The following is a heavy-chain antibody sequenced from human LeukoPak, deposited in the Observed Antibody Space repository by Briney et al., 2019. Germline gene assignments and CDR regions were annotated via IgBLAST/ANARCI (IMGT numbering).Heavy chain of an antibody. CDR2: IYYSGST. D-gene: IGHD4-17*01. Sequence: PSQTLSLTCTASGGSISSGSYYWSWVRQPPGKGLEWIGYIYYSGSTNYNPSLKSRVTISVDTSKNQFSLKLSSVTAADTAVYYCARGARGVTTFSAFDIWGQGTMVTVSS. CDR3: ARGARGVTTFSAFDI. J-gene: IGHJ3*02. V-gene: IGHV4-61*01. CDR1: GGSISSGSYY.